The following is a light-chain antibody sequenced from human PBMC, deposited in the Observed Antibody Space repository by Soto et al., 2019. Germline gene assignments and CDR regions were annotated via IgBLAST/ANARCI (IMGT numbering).Light chain of an antibody. CDR1: QSVSSTF. Sequence: VVMPPPPRIHFSPAERATLAFRASQSVSSTFLARYQQKPGPAPRLLTYGVSSRASRIPDRFFGSGSGTDFTLTINSLEPQDFAVYYCELYANSPIRFGQGTRLEIK. J-gene: IGKJ5*01. CDR2: GVS. CDR3: ELYANSPIR. V-gene: IGKV3-20*01.